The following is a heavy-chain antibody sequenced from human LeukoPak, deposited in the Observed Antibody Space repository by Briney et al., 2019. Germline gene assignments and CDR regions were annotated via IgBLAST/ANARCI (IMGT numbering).Heavy chain of an antibody. CDR2: IYSGGTT. CDR3: ARGRVGAAVHDAFDI. CDR1: GFTVSSNY. Sequence: GGSLRLSCAASGFTVSSNYMSWVRQAPGKGLEWVSVIYSGGTTYYADSVKGRFTISRDNSKNTLYLQMNSLRAEDTAVYYCARGRVGAAVHDAFDIWGQGTMVTVPS. D-gene: IGHD1-26*01. V-gene: IGHV3-66*02. J-gene: IGHJ3*02.